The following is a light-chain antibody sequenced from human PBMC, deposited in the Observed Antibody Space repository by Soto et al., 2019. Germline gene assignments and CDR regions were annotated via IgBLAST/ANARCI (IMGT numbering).Light chain of an antibody. CDR3: ISYAGSKNVV. J-gene: IGLJ2*01. CDR2: EVS. Sequence: QSVLTQPPSASGSPGQSVTISCTGTSRDVGGYNYVSWYQQHPGKAPKLMIYEVSKRPSGVPDRFSGSKSGNTASLTVSGLQAEDEADYYFISYAGSKNVVFGGGTELTVL. V-gene: IGLV2-8*01. CDR1: SRDVGGYNY.